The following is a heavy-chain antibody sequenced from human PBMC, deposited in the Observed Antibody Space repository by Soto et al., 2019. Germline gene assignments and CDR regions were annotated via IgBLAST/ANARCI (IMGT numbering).Heavy chain of an antibody. Sequence: GGSLRLSCAASGFTFSRYSINWVRQAPGKGLEWVSSVSSSSSYIYYADSVKGRFTISRDNAKNSLYLQMKSLRAEDTAVYYCASSGYYNWFDPWGQGTLVTVSS. CDR3: ASSGYYNWFDP. D-gene: IGHD3-22*01. V-gene: IGHV3-21*01. J-gene: IGHJ5*02. CDR2: VSSSSSYI. CDR1: GFTFSRYS.